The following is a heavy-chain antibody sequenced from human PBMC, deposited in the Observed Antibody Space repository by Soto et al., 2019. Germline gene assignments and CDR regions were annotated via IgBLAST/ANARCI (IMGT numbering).Heavy chain of an antibody. D-gene: IGHD3-10*01. Sequence: PGGSLRLSCSTSGFTFGTYAMNWVRQAPGKGLEWVSALSGSGGTTYYADSVRGRFTISRDNSKNTLFLQMSSLRAEDTALYYCAKQRAGYGSGGDTFYFDFWGQGTLVTVSS. J-gene: IGHJ4*02. CDR1: GFTFGTYA. CDR3: AKQRAGYGSGGDTFYFDF. CDR2: LSGSGGTT. V-gene: IGHV3-23*01.